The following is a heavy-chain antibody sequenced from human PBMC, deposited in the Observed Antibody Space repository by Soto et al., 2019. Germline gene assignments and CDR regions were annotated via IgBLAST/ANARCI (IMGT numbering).Heavy chain of an antibody. D-gene: IGHD3-9*01. V-gene: IGHV1-18*01. Sequence: ASVKVSCKASGYTFTSYGISCVRQAPGQGLEWMGWISAYNGNTNYAQKLQGRVTMTTDTSTSTAYMELRSLRSDDTAVYYCARGSPNLLRYFDWSEIYYFDYWGQGTLVTVSS. CDR2: ISAYNGNT. J-gene: IGHJ4*02. CDR3: ARGSPNLLRYFDWSEIYYFDY. CDR1: GYTFTSYG.